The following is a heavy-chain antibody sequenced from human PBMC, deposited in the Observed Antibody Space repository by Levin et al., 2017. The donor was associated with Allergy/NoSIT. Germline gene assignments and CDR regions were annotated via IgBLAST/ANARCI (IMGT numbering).Heavy chain of an antibody. CDR1: GGSISSYY. Sequence: SQTLSLTFTVSGGSISSYYWSWIRQPPGKGLEWIGYIYYSGSTNYNPSLKSRVTISVDTSKNQFSLKLSSVTAADTAVYYCARVVPIGFAFDIWGQGTMVTVSS. V-gene: IGHV4-59*01. CDR3: ARVVPIGFAFDI. J-gene: IGHJ3*02. CDR2: IYYSGST. D-gene: IGHD6-6*01.